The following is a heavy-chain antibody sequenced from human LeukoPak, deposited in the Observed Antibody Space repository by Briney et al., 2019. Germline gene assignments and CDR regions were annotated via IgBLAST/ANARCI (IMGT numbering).Heavy chain of an antibody. V-gene: IGHV3-21*01. CDR1: GFTFSSYS. Sequence: GGSLRLSCAASGFTFSSYSMNWVRQAPGKGLEWVSSISSSSSYIYYADSVKGRFTISRDNAKNSLYLQMNSLRAEDTAVYYCASTLYSYGRFDYWGQGTLVTVSS. D-gene: IGHD5-18*01. J-gene: IGHJ4*02. CDR3: ASTLYSYGRFDY. CDR2: ISSSSSYI.